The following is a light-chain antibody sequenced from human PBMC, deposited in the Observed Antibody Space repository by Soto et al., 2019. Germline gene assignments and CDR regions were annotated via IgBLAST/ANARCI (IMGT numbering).Light chain of an antibody. CDR3: QQYNRYWM. J-gene: IGKJ1*01. CDR2: DAS. Sequence: DIQLTQSASTLSASVGDRVTITCRAGQSVSSWLAWYQQRPGKAPKLLISDASNLESGVPSRFSGSGSGTEFTLTISSLQPDDSATYYCQQYNRYWMFGQGTKVDI. V-gene: IGKV1-5*01. CDR1: QSVSSW.